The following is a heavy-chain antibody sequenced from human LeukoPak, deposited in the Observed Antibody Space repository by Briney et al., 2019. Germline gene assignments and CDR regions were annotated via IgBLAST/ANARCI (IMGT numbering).Heavy chain of an antibody. Sequence: SETLSLTCTVSGGSISSYYWSWIRQPPGKGLEWIGYIYYSGSTNYNPSLKSRVTISVDTSKNQFSLKPSSVTAADTAVYYCARLSSGWTRGDYWGQGTLVTVSS. V-gene: IGHV4-59*01. CDR3: ARLSSGWTRGDY. CDR2: IYYSGST. J-gene: IGHJ4*02. CDR1: GGSISSYY. D-gene: IGHD6-19*01.